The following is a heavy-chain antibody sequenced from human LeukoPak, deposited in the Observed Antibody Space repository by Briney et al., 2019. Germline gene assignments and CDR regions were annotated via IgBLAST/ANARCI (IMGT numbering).Heavy chain of an antibody. CDR1: GGSFTNYY. Sequence: PSETLSLTCAVYGGSFTNYYWSWIRQPPGKGLEWIGEINHSGSTKYNPSLKSRVTISIDTSKNQFSLKLNSVTAADTAVYYCARIYSSSWFLNWFDPWGQGTLVTVSS. V-gene: IGHV4-34*01. D-gene: IGHD6-13*01. CDR3: ARIYSSSWFLNWFDP. CDR2: INHSGST. J-gene: IGHJ5*02.